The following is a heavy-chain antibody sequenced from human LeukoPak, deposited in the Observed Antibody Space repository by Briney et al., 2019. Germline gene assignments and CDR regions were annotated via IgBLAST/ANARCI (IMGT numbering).Heavy chain of an antibody. CDR2: ISGSADST. CDR3: ATPREVGYYYGMDV. V-gene: IGHV3-23*01. CDR1: GFTFSSYA. J-gene: IGHJ6*02. D-gene: IGHD1-26*01. Sequence: GGSLRLSCAASGFTFSSYAMTGVRQAPGKGLEWVSGISGSADSTYYADSVKGRFTISRDNSKNTLYLQMNSLRAEDTAVYYCATPREVGYYYGMDVWGQGTTVTVSS.